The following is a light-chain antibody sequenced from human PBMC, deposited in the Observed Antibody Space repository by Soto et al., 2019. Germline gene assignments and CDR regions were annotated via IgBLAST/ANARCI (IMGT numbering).Light chain of an antibody. V-gene: IGLV2-14*01. CDR2: EVN. CDR1: SSDVGANNY. CDR3: SSYTSSSAVV. J-gene: IGLJ2*01. Sequence: QSALTQPASVSGSPGQSITISCTGTSSDVGANNYVSWYQQHPGKAPKLMISEVNNRPSGVSNRFSGSKSANTASLTISGLQAEDEADYYCSSYTSSSAVVFGGGTKLTVL.